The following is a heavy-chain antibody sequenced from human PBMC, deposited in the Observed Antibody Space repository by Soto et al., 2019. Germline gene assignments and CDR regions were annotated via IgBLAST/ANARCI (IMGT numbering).Heavy chain of an antibody. Sequence: YLDIACAASGLTFSSKGMHYFRQAPVKGLELVAVIWDEGSNKYYADSVKGRFTISRDNSKNTLYLQMNSLRAEDTAVYYCARDLMTTGAQPDDFDYRGQATLVTGS. CDR3: ARDLMTTGAQPDDFDY. CDR2: IWDEGSNK. V-gene: IGHV3-33*01. CDR1: GLTFSSKG. D-gene: IGHD4-17*01. J-gene: IGHJ4*02.